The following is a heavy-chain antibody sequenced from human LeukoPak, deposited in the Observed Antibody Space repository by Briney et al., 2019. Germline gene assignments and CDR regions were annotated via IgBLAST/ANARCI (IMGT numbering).Heavy chain of an antibody. D-gene: IGHD6-19*01. Sequence: SETLSLTCAVYGGSFSGYYWSWIRQPPGKGLEWIGEINHSGSTNYNPSLKSRVTISVDTSKNQFSLKLSSVTAADTAVYYCARHHPGTSIAVAGTNDYWGQGTLVTVSS. CDR2: INHSGST. V-gene: IGHV4-34*01. CDR1: GGSFSGYY. CDR3: ARHHPGTSIAVAGTNDY. J-gene: IGHJ4*02.